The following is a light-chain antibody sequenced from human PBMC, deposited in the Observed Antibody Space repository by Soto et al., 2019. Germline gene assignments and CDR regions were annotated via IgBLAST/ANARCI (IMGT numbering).Light chain of an antibody. CDR1: SSDVGGYDY. Sequence: SVLTQPGSVSGSPGQSITISCTGTSSDVGGYDYVSWYQLHPGKAPILLVFEVSNRPSGVSYRFSGSKSGNTASLTISGLQAEDEADYFCSSYSISTAYLFGTGTKVTVL. CDR2: EVS. J-gene: IGLJ1*01. V-gene: IGLV2-14*01. CDR3: SSYSISTAYL.